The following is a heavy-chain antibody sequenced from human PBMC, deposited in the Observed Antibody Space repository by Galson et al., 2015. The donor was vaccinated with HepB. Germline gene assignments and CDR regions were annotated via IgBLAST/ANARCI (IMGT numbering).Heavy chain of an antibody. CDR2: ISWNSGSI. J-gene: IGHJ6*03. CDR3: AKDIYDFWSGYYYYYMDV. V-gene: IGHV3-9*01. CDR1: GFTFDDYA. D-gene: IGHD3-3*01. Sequence: SLRLSCAASGFTFDDYAMHWVRQAPGKGLEWVSGISWNSGSIGYADSVKGRFTISRDNAKNSLYLQMNSLRAEDTALYYCAKDIYDFWSGYYYYYMDVWGKGTTVTVSS.